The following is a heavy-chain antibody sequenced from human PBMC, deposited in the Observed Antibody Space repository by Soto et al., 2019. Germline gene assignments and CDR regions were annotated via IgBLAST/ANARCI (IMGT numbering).Heavy chain of an antibody. CDR3: ITDGPPFMTTVTQIDY. Sequence: EVQLVESGGGLVKPAGSLRLSCAASGFTFSNAWMNWVRQAPGKGLEWVGRIKSKTDGGTTDYAAPVKGRFTISRDDSKNTLYLQMNSLKTEDTAVYYCITDGPPFMTTVTQIDYWGQGTLVTVSS. J-gene: IGHJ4*02. CDR1: GFTFSNAW. CDR2: IKSKTDGGTT. V-gene: IGHV3-15*07. D-gene: IGHD4-17*01.